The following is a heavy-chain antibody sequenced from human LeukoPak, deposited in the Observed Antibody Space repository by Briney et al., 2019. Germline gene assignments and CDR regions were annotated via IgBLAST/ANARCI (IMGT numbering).Heavy chain of an antibody. CDR3: AREIYDGYHKDNWFDP. Sequence: ASVKVSCKASGYTFTSYGISWVRQAPGQGLEWMGWINAYNGNTNYAQKLQGRVTMTTDTSTSTAYMELRSLRSDDTAVYYCAREIYDGYHKDNWFDPWGQGTLVTVSS. J-gene: IGHJ5*02. D-gene: IGHD5-24*01. CDR2: INAYNGNT. CDR1: GYTFTSYG. V-gene: IGHV1-18*01.